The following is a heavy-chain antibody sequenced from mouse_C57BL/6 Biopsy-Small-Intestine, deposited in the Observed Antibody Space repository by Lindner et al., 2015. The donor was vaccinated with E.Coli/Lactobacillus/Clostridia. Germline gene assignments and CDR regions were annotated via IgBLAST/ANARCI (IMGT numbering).Heavy chain of an antibody. CDR3: TKGHYGNYDYFDY. D-gene: IGHD2-1*01. CDR2: IDPEDGDT. J-gene: IGHJ2*02. V-gene: IGHV14-1*01. Sequence: VQLQESGAELVRPGASVKLSCTASGFNIKDYYIHWVKQRPEQSLEWIGRIDPEDGDTESAPKFQGKATMTADTSSNTAYLQLSSLTSEDTAVYYCTKGHYGNYDYFDYWGQGTSLTVSS. CDR1: GFNIKDYY.